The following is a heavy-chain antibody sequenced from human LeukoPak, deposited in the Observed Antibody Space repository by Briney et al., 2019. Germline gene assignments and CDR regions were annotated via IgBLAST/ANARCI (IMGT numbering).Heavy chain of an antibody. Sequence: PGGSLRLSCAASGFTFSSYWMHWVRHAPGKGLVWVSRINSDGSSTTYADSVKGRFTISRDNAKNTVYLQMNSLGAEDTAVYYCARRAGAYSHPYDYWGQGTLVTVSS. D-gene: IGHD4/OR15-4a*01. CDR1: GFTFSSYW. V-gene: IGHV3-74*01. CDR2: INSDGSST. J-gene: IGHJ4*02. CDR3: ARRAGAYSHPYDY.